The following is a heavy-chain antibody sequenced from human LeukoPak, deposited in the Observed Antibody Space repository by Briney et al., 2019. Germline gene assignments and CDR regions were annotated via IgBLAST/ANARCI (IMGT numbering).Heavy chain of an antibody. J-gene: IGHJ3*02. D-gene: IGHD6-13*01. CDR1: GFTFSSYS. Sequence: AGGSLRLSCAASGFTFSSYSMNWVRQAPGKGLEWVSYISSSSSTIYYADSLKGRFTISRDNAKNSLYLQMNSLRAEDTAVYYCARILSSSHAFDIWGQGTMVTVSS. V-gene: IGHV3-48*04. CDR2: ISSSSSTI. CDR3: ARILSSSHAFDI.